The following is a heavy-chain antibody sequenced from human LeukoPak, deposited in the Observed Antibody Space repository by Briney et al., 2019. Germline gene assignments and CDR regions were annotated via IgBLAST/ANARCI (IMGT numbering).Heavy chain of an antibody. CDR1: GYTFTSYY. Sequence: GASVKVSCKASGYTFTSYYMHWVRQAPGQGLEWMGIINPSGGSTSYAQKFQGRVTMTRDMSTSTVYMELSSLRSEDTAVYYCARDAPILEWPNYAFDIWGQGTMVTVSS. D-gene: IGHD3-3*01. J-gene: IGHJ3*02. CDR2: INPSGGST. CDR3: ARDAPILEWPNYAFDI. V-gene: IGHV1-46*01.